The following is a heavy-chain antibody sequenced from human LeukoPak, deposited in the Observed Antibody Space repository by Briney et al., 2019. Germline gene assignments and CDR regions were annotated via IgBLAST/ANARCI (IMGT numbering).Heavy chain of an antibody. Sequence: PSETLSLTCVVYGGSFSGYYWSWIRQPPGKGLEWIGEINHSGGTNYNPSLKSRVAFSVDTSKNQFSLKLSSVTAADTAVYYCARDQYSGSLDYWGQGTLVTVSS. D-gene: IGHD1-26*01. CDR1: GGSFSGYY. CDR3: ARDQYSGSLDY. CDR2: INHSGGT. J-gene: IGHJ4*02. V-gene: IGHV4-34*01.